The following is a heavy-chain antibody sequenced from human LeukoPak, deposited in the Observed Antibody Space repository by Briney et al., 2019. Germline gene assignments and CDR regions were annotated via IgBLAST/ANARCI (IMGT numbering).Heavy chain of an antibody. Sequence: SETLSLTCAVYGGSFSGYYWSWIRQPPGKGLEWIGEINHSGSTNYNPSLKSRVTISVDTSKNQFSLKLSSVTAADTAVYYCARGEAMAPDYFDYWGQGTLVTVSS. CDR1: GGSFSGYY. CDR2: INHSGST. V-gene: IGHV4-34*01. D-gene: IGHD5-18*01. CDR3: ARGEAMAPDYFDY. J-gene: IGHJ4*02.